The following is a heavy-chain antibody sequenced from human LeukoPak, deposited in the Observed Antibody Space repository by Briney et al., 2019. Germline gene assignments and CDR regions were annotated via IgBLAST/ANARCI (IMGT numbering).Heavy chain of an antibody. D-gene: IGHD1-26*01. CDR1: GFTFSSYG. V-gene: IGHV3-30*02. Sequence: GGSLRLSCAASGFTFSSYGMHWVRQAPGKGLEWVACIRYDGSYKYCADSVKGRFTISRDNSKNTLYLQMNSLRAEDTAVYYCATEGGSYYVHTFDYWGQGTLVTVSS. CDR2: IRYDGSYK. J-gene: IGHJ4*02. CDR3: ATEGGSYYVHTFDY.